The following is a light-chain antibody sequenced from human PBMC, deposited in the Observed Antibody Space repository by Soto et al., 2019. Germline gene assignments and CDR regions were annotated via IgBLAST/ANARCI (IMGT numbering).Light chain of an antibody. Sequence: DIQMTQSPSSVSASVGDRVTITGRASQGITNRLAWYQQKPGKAPKLLIYEASSLQSGVPSRISGSGSGTDFTLTISRLQPEDFATYYCQQANSFPITFGQGTRLEIK. J-gene: IGKJ5*01. CDR2: EAS. V-gene: IGKV1D-12*01. CDR1: QGITNR. CDR3: QQANSFPIT.